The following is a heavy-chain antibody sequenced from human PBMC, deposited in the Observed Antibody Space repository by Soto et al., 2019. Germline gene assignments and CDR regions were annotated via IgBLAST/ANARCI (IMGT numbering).Heavy chain of an antibody. CDR3: ARDSVSWADTAMVYFDY. D-gene: IGHD5-18*01. CDR2: IWYDGSNK. J-gene: IGHJ4*02. Sequence: QVQLVESGGGVVQPGRSLRLSCAASGFTFSSYGMHWVRQAPGKGLEWVAVIWYDGSNKYYADSVKGRFTISRDNSKNTLYLQMNNLRAEDTAVYYCARDSVSWADTAMVYFDYWGQGTLVTVSS. CDR1: GFTFSSYG. V-gene: IGHV3-33*01.